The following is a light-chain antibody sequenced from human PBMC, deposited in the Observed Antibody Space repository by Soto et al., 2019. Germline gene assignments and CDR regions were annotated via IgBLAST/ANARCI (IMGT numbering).Light chain of an antibody. CDR3: QSYDSSLSVYV. Sequence: QSALTQLPSVSGAPGQRVTISCTGRSSNIGAGYDVHWYQQLPGTAPKLLIYGNSNRPSGVPDRFSGSKSGTSASLAITGLQAEDEADYYCQSYDSSLSVYVFGTGTKVTVL. CDR2: GNS. J-gene: IGLJ1*01. CDR1: SSNIGAGYD. V-gene: IGLV1-40*01.